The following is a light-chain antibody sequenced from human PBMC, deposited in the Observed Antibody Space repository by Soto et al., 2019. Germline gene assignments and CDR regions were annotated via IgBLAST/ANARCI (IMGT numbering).Light chain of an antibody. Sequence: EIVLTQPPGTLSLSPGERATLSCRASQSVSSSYLTWYQQKPGQAPRLLIYGASSRATGIPDRFGGSGSGTDFTLTISRLEPEDFAVYYCQQYGSSPPITFGQGTRLEIK. CDR2: GAS. J-gene: IGKJ5*01. CDR1: QSVSSSY. CDR3: QQYGSSPPIT. V-gene: IGKV3-20*01.